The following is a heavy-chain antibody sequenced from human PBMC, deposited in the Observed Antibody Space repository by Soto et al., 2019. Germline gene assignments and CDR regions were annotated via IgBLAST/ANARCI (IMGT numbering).Heavy chain of an antibody. J-gene: IGHJ5*02. CDR3: ARRCITGTTNWFDP. V-gene: IGHV4-39*01. CDR1: GGSISSSSYY. D-gene: IGHD1-7*01. CDR2: IYYSGST. Sequence: NPSETLSLTCTVSGGSISSSSYYWGWIRQPPGKGLEWIGSIYYSGSTYYNPSLKSRVTISVDTSKNQFSLKLSSVTAADTAVYYCARRCITGTTNWFDPWGQGTLVTVSS.